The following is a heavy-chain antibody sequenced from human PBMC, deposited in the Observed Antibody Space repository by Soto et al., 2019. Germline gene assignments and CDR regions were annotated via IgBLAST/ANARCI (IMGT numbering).Heavy chain of an antibody. J-gene: IGHJ2*01. CDR3: ARHGTRGYSYGGGDFDL. D-gene: IGHD5-18*01. CDR1: GGSISSSSYY. Sequence: SETLSLTCTVSGGSISSSSYYWGWIRQPPGKGLEWIGSIYYSGSTYYNPSLKSRVTIPVDTSKNQFSLKLSSVTAADTAVYYCARHGTRGYSYGGGDFDLWGRGTLVTVSS. CDR2: IYYSGST. V-gene: IGHV4-39*01.